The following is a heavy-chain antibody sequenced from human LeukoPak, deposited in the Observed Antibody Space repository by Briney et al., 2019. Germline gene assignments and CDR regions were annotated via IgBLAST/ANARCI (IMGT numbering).Heavy chain of an antibody. D-gene: IGHD3-3*01. CDR2: INHSGST. CDR3: ARGGPKYYDFWSGYYDYFDY. J-gene: IGHJ4*02. Sequence: SETLSLTCAVSGGSISSSNWWSWIRQPPGKGLEWIGEINHSGSTNYNPSLKSRVTISVDTSKNQFSLKLSSVTAADTAVYYCARGGPKYYDFWSGYYDYFDYWGQGTLVTVSS. CDR1: GGSISSSNW. V-gene: IGHV4-4*02.